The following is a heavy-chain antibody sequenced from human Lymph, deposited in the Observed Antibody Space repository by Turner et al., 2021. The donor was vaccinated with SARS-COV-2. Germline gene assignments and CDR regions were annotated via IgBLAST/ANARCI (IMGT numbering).Heavy chain of an antibody. CDR3: ARDLMEVGGMDV. CDR2: IYSGGST. Sequence: EVQLVESGGGLIQPGGSLRLSCAASGFTVSYNYMTWVRQAPGKGLEWGSVIYSGGSTYYADSVKGRFTISRDSSKNTLYLQMNSLRAEDTAVYYCARDLMEVGGMDVWGQGTTVTVSS. CDR1: GFTVSYNY. J-gene: IGHJ6*02. V-gene: IGHV3-53*01. D-gene: IGHD3-3*01.